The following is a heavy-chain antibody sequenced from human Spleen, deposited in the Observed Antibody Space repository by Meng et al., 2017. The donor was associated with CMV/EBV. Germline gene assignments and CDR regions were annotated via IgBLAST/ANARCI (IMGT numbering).Heavy chain of an antibody. D-gene: IGHD2-2*01. CDR3: ARVGSSKSSAYYGLDV. J-gene: IGHJ6*02. V-gene: IGHV3-66*02. CDR1: GFTVNSNY. Sequence: GGSLRLSCVGSGFTVNSNYMTWVRQAPGKGLECVSVIYSGGSTYYTDSVKGRFTISRDNSKNTVYLQMNSLRPEDTAVYYCARVGSSKSSAYYGLDVWGQGTTVTVSS. CDR2: IYSGGST.